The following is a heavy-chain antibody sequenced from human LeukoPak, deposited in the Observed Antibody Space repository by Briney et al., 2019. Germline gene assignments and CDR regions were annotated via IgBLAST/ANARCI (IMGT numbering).Heavy chain of an antibody. Sequence: PGGSLTLSCAASGFTFCSYWMHWVRQAPGKGLVWVSRINSDGSSTSYADSVRGRFTISRDNAKHTLYLQMNSLRAEDTALYYCARERFGENDYWGQGPLVTVSS. CDR3: ARERFGENDY. J-gene: IGHJ4*02. D-gene: IGHD3-10*01. V-gene: IGHV3-74*01. CDR2: INSDGSST. CDR1: GFTFCSYW.